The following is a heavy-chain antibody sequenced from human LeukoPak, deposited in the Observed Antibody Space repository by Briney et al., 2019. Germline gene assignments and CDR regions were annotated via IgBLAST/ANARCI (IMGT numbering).Heavy chain of an antibody. J-gene: IGHJ4*02. D-gene: IGHD5-12*01. Sequence: GGSVKVSCKASGGTFSRYAISWVRQAPGQGLEWMGGIIPIFGTANYAQKFQGRVTITADESTSTAYMEVSSLRSEDTAVYYCARAYSGYDFFDYWGQGILVTVSS. CDR3: ARAYSGYDFFDY. V-gene: IGHV1-69*13. CDR2: IIPIFGTA. CDR1: GGTFSRYA.